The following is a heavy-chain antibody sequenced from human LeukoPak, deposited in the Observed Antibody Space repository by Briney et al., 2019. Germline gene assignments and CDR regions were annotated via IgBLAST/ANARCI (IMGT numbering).Heavy chain of an antibody. CDR1: GFTVSNKY. V-gene: IGHV3-53*01. J-gene: IGHJ3*02. CDR2: IYSDGRT. D-gene: IGHD3-22*01. Sequence: GGSLRLSCAASGFTVSNKYMTWVRQAPGKGLEWASLIYSDGRTYYADSVKGRCTISRDNSKNTLYLQMNSLRVEDTAVYYCARGLFLSGYLDAFDIWGQGTVVTVSS. CDR3: ARGLFLSGYLDAFDI.